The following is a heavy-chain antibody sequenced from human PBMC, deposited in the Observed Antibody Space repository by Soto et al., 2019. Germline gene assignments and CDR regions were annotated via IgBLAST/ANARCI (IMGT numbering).Heavy chain of an antibody. Sequence: EVQLVESGGDLVKPGESLRLACAVSGLTVTDTWMNWVRQAPGKGLEWVGRIKSKADYGTIDYAAPVNGRFIISVDESENTLLLQMNGLKTEDTAVYYCTTGLTNYYIIRDYWGQGTLVSVSS. V-gene: IGHV3-15*07. CDR1: GLTVTDTW. J-gene: IGHJ4*02. CDR3: TTGLTNYYIIRDY. D-gene: IGHD3-9*01. CDR2: IKSKADYGTI.